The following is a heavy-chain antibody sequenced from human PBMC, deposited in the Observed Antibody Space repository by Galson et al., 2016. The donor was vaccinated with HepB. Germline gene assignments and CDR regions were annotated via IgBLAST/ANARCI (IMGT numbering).Heavy chain of an antibody. Sequence: SLRLSCAASGFTFSSYWMHWVRQAPGEGLMWVSQISSDGSVTRYADYVEGRFTISRDNAKNTLYLQMNSLRAEDTAVYYCARENWVNDYWGRGTLVAVSS. CDR1: GFTFSSYW. J-gene: IGHJ4*02. V-gene: IGHV3-74*01. CDR2: ISSDGSVT. CDR3: ARENWVNDY. D-gene: IGHD3-16*01.